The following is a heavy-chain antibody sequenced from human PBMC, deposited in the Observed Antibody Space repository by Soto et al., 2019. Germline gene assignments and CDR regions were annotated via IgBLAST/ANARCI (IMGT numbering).Heavy chain of an antibody. CDR1: GYTLTELS. CDR3: ATASFIMITFVGAIQNSFDI. V-gene: IGHV1-24*01. D-gene: IGHD3-16*01. J-gene: IGHJ3*02. CDR2: FDPEDGET. Sequence: ASVKVSCKVSGYTLTELSMHWVRQAPGKGLEWMGGFDPEDGETIYAQKFQGRVTMTEDTSTDTAYMELSSLRSEDTAVYYCATASFIMITFVGAIQNSFDIRGQGPIVTVS.